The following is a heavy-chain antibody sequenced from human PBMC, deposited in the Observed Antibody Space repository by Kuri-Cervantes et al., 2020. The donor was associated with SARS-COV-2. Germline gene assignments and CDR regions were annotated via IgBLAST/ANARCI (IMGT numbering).Heavy chain of an antibody. Sequence: SETLSLTCTVSGGSISSYYWSWIRQPPGKGLEWIGYFYYSGSTNYNPSLKSRVTISVDTSKNQFSLKPSSVTAADTAVYYCARPRYGDYDGAFDIWGQGTMVTVSS. J-gene: IGHJ3*02. D-gene: IGHD4-17*01. V-gene: IGHV4-59*12. CDR3: ARPRYGDYDGAFDI. CDR1: GGSISSYY. CDR2: FYYSGST.